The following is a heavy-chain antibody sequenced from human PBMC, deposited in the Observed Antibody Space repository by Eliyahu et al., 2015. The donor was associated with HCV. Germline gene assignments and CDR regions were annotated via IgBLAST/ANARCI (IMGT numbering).Heavy chain of an antibody. V-gene: IGHV4-39*01. Sequence: QLQLQESGPGLVKPSETLSLTCTVSGXSISSSSYYWGWIRQPPGKGLEWIGSIYYSGSTYYNPSLKSRVTISVDTSKNQFSLKLSSVTAADTAVYYCARHLVGATHDNMLDAFDIWGQGTMVTVSS. D-gene: IGHD1-26*01. J-gene: IGHJ3*02. CDR3: ARHLVGATHDNMLDAFDI. CDR2: IYYSGST. CDR1: GXSISSSSYY.